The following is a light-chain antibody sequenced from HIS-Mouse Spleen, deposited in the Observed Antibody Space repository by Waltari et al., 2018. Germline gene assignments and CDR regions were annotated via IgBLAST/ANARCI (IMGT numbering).Light chain of an antibody. CDR2: DVS. CDR1: SSDGGGSNY. V-gene: IGLV2-14*03. CDR3: SSYTSSSTLVV. J-gene: IGLJ2*01. Sequence: QSALTQPASVSGSPGQSINISCTGTSSDGGGSNYVSWYQQHPGKAPKLMIDDVSNRPSGVSNRFSCSKSGNTASLTISGLQAEDEADYYCSSYTSSSTLVVFGGGTKLTVL.